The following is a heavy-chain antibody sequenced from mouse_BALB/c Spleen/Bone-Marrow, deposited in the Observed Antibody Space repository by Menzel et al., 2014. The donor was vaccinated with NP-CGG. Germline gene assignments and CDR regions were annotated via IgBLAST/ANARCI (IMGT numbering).Heavy chain of an antibody. Sequence: VQLQQSGAELVRPGASVKVSCKASGYAFTNYLIGWVKKRPGQGLEWIGVINPGSGGTTYNEKFKDKATLTADNSSSSAYIPLSSLIFEDSTVYFCTRAIYCDYGDRGPCAYWGKETLDTVSA. CDR3: TRAIYCDYGDRGPCAY. CDR1: GYAFTNYL. CDR2: INPGSGGT. V-gene: IGHV1-54*01. D-gene: IGHD2-4*01. J-gene: IGHJ3*01.